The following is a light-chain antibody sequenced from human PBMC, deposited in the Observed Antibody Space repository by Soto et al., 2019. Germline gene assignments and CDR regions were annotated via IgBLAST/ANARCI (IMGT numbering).Light chain of an antibody. J-gene: IGLJ1*01. CDR2: LNSDGSH. CDR1: SGHSSYA. Sequence: QAVLTQSPSASASLGASVKLTCTLSSGHSSYAIAWHQQQPEKGPRYLMKLNSDGSHSKGDGIPDRFSGSSSGAESYLTISSLQSEDEADYYCQTWGTGIHYVFGTGTKLTVL. CDR3: QTWGTGIHYV. V-gene: IGLV4-69*01.